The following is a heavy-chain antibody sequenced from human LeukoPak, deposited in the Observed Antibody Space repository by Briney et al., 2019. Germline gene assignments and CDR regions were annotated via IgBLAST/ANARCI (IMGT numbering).Heavy chain of an antibody. CDR1: GGSLSRNNYY. CDR3: ASQRWAAGDDAFDL. Sequence: PSETLSLTCAVSGGSLSRNNYYWGWIRQPPGKGLEWIGSIFYSGSTYNNPSLKSRVTISVDTSTNQFSLRLSSVTAADTAMFYCASQRWAAGDDAFDLWVLGTMVTVSS. V-gene: IGHV4-39*01. D-gene: IGHD1-26*01. CDR2: IFYSGST. J-gene: IGHJ3*01.